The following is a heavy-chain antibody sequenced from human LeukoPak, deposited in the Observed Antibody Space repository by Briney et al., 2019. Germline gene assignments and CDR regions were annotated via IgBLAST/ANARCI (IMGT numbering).Heavy chain of an antibody. CDR3: ARITAGGIAAAGGFDP. J-gene: IGHJ5*02. V-gene: IGHV4-34*01. CDR1: GGSFSGYY. D-gene: IGHD6-13*01. CDR2: INHSGST. Sequence: SETLSLTCAVYGGSFSGYYWSWIRQPPGQGLEWIGEINHSGSTNYNPSLKSRVTISVDTSKNQFSLKLSSVTAADTAVYYCARITAGGIAAAGGFDPWGQGTLVTVSS.